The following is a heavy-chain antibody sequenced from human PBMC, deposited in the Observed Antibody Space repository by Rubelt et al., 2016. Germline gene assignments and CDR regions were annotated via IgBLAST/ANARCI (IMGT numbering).Heavy chain of an antibody. CDR3: ARDSRWHPFDY. D-gene: IGHD5-24*01. J-gene: IGHJ4*02. CDR2: NYYSGGT. CDR1: GGSISSYY. V-gene: IGHV4-59*01. Sequence: QVQLQQWGAGLLKPSETLSLTCTVAGGSISSYYWSWIRQPPGKGLEWIGYNYYSGGTNYNPSIKSRVTISVDTSRTKCSLKLSSVTAADTAVYYCARDSRWHPFDYWGQGTLVTVSS.